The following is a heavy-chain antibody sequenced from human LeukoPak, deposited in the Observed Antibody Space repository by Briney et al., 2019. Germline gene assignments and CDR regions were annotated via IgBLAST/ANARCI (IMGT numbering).Heavy chain of an antibody. D-gene: IGHD6-6*01. Sequence: ASVKVSCKASGYTFTGFYMHWVRQAPGQGFEWMGWINPNTGGTNYAQKFQGRVTMTRDTSITTAYMELSGLTSDDTAVYYCASYPRYRSWPPFDYWGQGTLVTVSS. J-gene: IGHJ4*02. CDR3: ASYPRYRSWPPFDY. CDR2: INPNTGGT. V-gene: IGHV1-2*02. CDR1: GYTFTGFY.